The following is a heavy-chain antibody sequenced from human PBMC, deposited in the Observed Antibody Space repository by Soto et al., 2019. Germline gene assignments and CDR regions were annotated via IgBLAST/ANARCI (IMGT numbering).Heavy chain of an antibody. D-gene: IGHD2-2*01. Sequence: KPSETLSLTCAVSGYSISSGYYWGWIRQPPGKGLEWIGSIYHSGSTYYNPSLKSRVTISVDTSKNQFSLKLSSVTAADTAVYYCARAFWEVVPAAINWFDPWGQGTLVTVSS. CDR2: IYHSGST. CDR1: GYSISSGYY. CDR3: ARAFWEVVPAAINWFDP. V-gene: IGHV4-38-2*01. J-gene: IGHJ5*02.